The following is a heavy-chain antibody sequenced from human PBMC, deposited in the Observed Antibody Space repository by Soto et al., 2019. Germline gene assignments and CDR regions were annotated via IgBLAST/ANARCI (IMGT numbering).Heavy chain of an antibody. Sequence: GGSLRLSCAASGFTFSSYDMNWVRQAPGKXLEWVSYISSSGSTIYYADPVKGRFTISRDNAKNSLYLQMNSLRAEDTAVYYCERGLYSGYDYYYYGMDVWGQGTTVTVSS. D-gene: IGHD5-12*01. CDR1: GFTFSSYD. CDR3: ERGLYSGYDYYYYGMDV. V-gene: IGHV3-48*03. J-gene: IGHJ6*02. CDR2: ISSSGSTI.